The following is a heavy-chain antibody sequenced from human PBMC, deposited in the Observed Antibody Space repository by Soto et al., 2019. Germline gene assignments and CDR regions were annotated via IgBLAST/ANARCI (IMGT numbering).Heavy chain of an antibody. J-gene: IGHJ4*02. V-gene: IGHV1-3*01. CDR1: GYTFTSYA. CDR3: AREGPVWSGYLPYYFDY. D-gene: IGHD3-3*01. Sequence: ASVKVSCKASGYTFTSYAMHWVRQAPGQRLEWMGWINAGNGNTKYSQKFQGRVTITRDTSASTACMELSSLRSEDTAVYYCAREGPVWSGYLPYYFDYWGQGTLVTVSS. CDR2: INAGNGNT.